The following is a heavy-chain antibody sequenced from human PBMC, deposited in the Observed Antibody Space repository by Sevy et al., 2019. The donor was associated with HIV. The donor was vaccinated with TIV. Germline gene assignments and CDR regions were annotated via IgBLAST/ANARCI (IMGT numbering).Heavy chain of an antibody. CDR3: GRDCSSTGGLWGWDV. CDR2: IKVDGSEK. J-gene: IGHJ6*04. Sequence: GGSLRLSCAVSGFTFRSYWMSWVRQAPGKGLEWVAHIKVDGSEKYHVDSVKGRFTISRDNAKNSLFLQMNSLRVEDGAVYYGGRDCSSTGGLWGWDVGGKGTAVTVSS. V-gene: IGHV3-7*03. D-gene: IGHD2-2*01. CDR1: GFTFRSYW.